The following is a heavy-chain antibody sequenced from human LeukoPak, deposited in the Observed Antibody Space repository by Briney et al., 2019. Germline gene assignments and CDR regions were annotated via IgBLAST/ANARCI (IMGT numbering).Heavy chain of an antibody. D-gene: IGHD5-12*01. V-gene: IGHV4-59*01. CDR3: ARGKYSGYDLPQLFDY. Sequence: PSETLSLTCTVSGRSISSYYWSWIRQPPGKGLEWIGYIYYSGSTNYNPSLKSRVTISVDTSKNQFSLKLSSVTAADTAVYYCARGKYSGYDLPQLFDYWGQGTLVTVSS. CDR1: GRSISSYY. CDR2: IYYSGST. J-gene: IGHJ4*02.